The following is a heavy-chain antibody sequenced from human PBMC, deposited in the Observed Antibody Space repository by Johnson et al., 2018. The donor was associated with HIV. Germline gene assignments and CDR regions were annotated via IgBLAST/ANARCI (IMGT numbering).Heavy chain of an antibody. CDR2: ISSRGKST. D-gene: IGHD3-9*01. V-gene: IGHV3-11*04. Sequence: QVQLVESGGGLVKPGGSLRLSCAVSGFIFRDYYMSWIRQAPGQGLEWVSYISSRGKSTNYADSVKGRFTISRDNAKNSLSLQMNSLRAEDTAIYYCAREEGSDILTRGDAFDIWGQGTMVAVSS. CDR3: AREEGSDILTRGDAFDI. J-gene: IGHJ3*02. CDR1: GFIFRDYY.